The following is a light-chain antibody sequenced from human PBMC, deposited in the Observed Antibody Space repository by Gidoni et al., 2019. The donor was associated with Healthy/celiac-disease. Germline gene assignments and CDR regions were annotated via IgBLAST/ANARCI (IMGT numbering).Light chain of an antibody. Sequence: SYDLTQPPSVSVSPGQTASITCSGDKLGDKYACWYQQKPGQSPVLVIDQDSKRPSGIPERFSGSNSGNTATLTISGTQAMDEADYYCQAWDSSLVVFGGGTKLTVL. CDR1: KLGDKY. V-gene: IGLV3-1*01. J-gene: IGLJ2*01. CDR2: QDS. CDR3: QAWDSSLVV.